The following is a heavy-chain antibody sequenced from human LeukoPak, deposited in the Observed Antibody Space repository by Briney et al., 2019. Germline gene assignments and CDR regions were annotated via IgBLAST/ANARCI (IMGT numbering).Heavy chain of an antibody. J-gene: IGHJ6*02. V-gene: IGHV3-30*04. Sequence: AGGSLRLSCAASGFTFSSYAMHWVRQAPGKGLEWVAVISYDGSNKYYADSVRGRFSISRDSSKNTVYLQMNSLRDEDTAVYYCARARPWDSSRSYYFGMDVWGHGTTVTVSS. CDR1: GFTFSSYA. CDR2: ISYDGSNK. CDR3: ARARPWDSSRSYYFGMDV. D-gene: IGHD3-22*01.